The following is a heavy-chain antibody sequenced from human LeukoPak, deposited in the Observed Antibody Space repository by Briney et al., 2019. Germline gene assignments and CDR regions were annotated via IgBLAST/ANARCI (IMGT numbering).Heavy chain of an antibody. V-gene: IGHV1-2*02. CDR3: ARYYYDSSGYYYVSLFDY. CDR2: INPNSGGT. J-gene: IGHJ4*02. D-gene: IGHD3-22*01. CDR1: GYTFTGYY. Sequence: ASVKVSCKASGYTFTGYYMHWVRQAPGQGLEWMGWINPNSGGTNYAQKFQGRVTMTRDTSISTAYMELSRLRSDDTAVSYCARYYYDSSGYYYVSLFDYWGQGTLVTVSS.